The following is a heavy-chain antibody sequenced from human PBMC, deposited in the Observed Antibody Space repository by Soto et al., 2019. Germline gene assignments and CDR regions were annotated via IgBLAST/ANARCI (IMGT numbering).Heavy chain of an antibody. V-gene: IGHV3-7*03. CDR2: IKQDGSEK. CDR3: AKEKISTSCCNWFDP. CDR1: GFTFSSYW. J-gene: IGHJ5*02. Sequence: GGSLRLSCAASGFTFSSYWMSWVRQAPGKGLEWVANIKQDGSEKYYVDSVKGRFTISRDNAKNSLYLQMNSLRAEDTAVYYCAKEKISTSCCNWFDPWGQGTLVTVSS. D-gene: IGHD2-2*01.